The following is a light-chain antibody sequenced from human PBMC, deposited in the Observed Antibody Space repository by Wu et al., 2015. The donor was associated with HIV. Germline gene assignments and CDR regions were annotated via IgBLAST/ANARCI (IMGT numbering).Light chain of an antibody. Sequence: EIILTQSPATLSLSPGERATLSCRASQSVNNYLAWYQQQPGRPPRLLIYDAANRATGIPARFSGSGSGTDFTLTISRLEPEDFAVYYCQQYGSSPYTFGQGTKLEIK. J-gene: IGKJ2*01. V-gene: IGKV3-20*01. CDR2: DAA. CDR1: QSVNNY. CDR3: QQYGSSPYT.